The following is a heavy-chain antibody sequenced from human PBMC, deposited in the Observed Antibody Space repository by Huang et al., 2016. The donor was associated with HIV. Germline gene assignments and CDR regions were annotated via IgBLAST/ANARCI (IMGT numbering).Heavy chain of an antibody. D-gene: IGHD3-10*01. CDR2: ITSSSGSI. Sequence: EVQLMESGGGLVQPGGSLRLSCAASGFTFSTYNMNWVRQAPGKGLEWGSNITSSSGSIYYADSVKGRFTISRDNAKNSLYLQMNSLRAEDTAVYYCARFGSYYYGSGSYLDAFDIWGQGTMVTVSS. CDR3: ARFGSYYYGSGSYLDAFDI. V-gene: IGHV3-48*01. J-gene: IGHJ3*02. CDR1: GFTFSTYN.